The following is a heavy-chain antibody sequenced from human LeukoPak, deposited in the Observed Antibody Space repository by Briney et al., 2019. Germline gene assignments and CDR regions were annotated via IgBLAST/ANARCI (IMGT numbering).Heavy chain of an antibody. CDR1: GFTFSSYE. Sequence: PGGSLRLSCAASGFTFSSYEKNWVRQAPGKGLEWVSYISSSGSTIYYADSVKGRFTISRDNAKNSLYLQMNSLRAEDTAVYYCARDDHGYDYWGQGTLVTVSS. V-gene: IGHV3-48*03. D-gene: IGHD5-24*01. J-gene: IGHJ4*02. CDR3: ARDDHGYDY. CDR2: ISSSGSTI.